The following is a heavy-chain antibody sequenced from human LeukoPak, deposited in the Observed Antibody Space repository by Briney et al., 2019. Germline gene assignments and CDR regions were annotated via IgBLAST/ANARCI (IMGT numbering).Heavy chain of an antibody. V-gene: IGHV3-64D*06. CDR3: VKDRWVDH. CDR1: GFIFSPYA. D-gene: IGHD6-13*01. CDR2: ISSEGKTT. J-gene: IGHJ4*02. Sequence: GRSLRLSCSASGFIFSPYAMHWVRQAPGKGLEYVSSISSEGKTTYYADSVKGRFTISRDNSKNTLYLQMSSLRPEDTAVYYCVKDRWVDHWGQGTLVTVSS.